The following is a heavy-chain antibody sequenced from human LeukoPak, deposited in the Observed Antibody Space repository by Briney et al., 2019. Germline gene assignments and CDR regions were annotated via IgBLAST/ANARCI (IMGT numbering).Heavy chain of an antibody. V-gene: IGHV1-2*02. CDR3: ARDRGGDSSGYYRYYFDY. J-gene: IGHJ4*02. CDR1: GYTFTGYY. CDR2: INPNSGGT. Sequence: ASVKVSCKASGYTFTGYYMHWVRQAPGQGPEWMGWINPNSGGTNYAQKFQGRVTMTRDTSISTAYMELSRLRSDDTAVYYCARDRGGDSSGYYRYYFDYWGQGTLVTVSS. D-gene: IGHD3-22*01.